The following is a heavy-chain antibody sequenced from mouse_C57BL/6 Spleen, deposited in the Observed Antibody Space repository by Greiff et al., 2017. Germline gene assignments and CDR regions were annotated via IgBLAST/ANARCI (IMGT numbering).Heavy chain of an antibody. D-gene: IGHD1-1*01. CDR3: ARGITTVVAENFDY. CDR1: GYAFSSSW. J-gene: IGHJ2*01. V-gene: IGHV1-82*01. Sequence: QVQLKQSGPELVKPGASVKISCKASGYAFSSSWMNWVKQRPGKGLEWIGRIYPGDGDTNYNGKFKGKATLTADKSSSTAYMQLSSLTSEDSAVYFCARGITTVVAENFDYWGQGTTLTVSS. CDR2: IYPGDGDT.